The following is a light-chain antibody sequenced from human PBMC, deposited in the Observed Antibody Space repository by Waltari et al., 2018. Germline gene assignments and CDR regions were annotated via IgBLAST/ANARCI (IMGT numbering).Light chain of an antibody. Sequence: EILMTQSPGTLSVSPGERATLSCRASQRVSSDLAWYQQQPGQAPRLLISEASTRATGIPDRFSGRGSGTEFTLTISSLQPEDFGLYYCQQYNNWPPLTFGGGTKVEIK. J-gene: IGKJ4*01. CDR3: QQYNNWPPLT. CDR1: QRVSSD. V-gene: IGKV3-15*01. CDR2: EAS.